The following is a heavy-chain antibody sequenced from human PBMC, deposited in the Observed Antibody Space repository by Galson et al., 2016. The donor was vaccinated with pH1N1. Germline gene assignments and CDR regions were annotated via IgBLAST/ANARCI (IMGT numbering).Heavy chain of an antibody. V-gene: IGHV4-39*01. CDR3: ARHALYSSGDMRNWIDP. J-gene: IGHJ5*02. CDR2: FFYGGRT. Sequence: WVRQAPGKGLEWIGSFFYGGRTYYNSSLKSRVTISVDTSKDEFYLNVRSMTAADTAVYYCARHALYSSGDMRNWIDPWGQGTRVTVSS. D-gene: IGHD6-19*01.